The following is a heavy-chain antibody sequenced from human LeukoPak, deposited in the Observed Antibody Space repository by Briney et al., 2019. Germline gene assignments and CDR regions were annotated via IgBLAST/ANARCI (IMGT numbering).Heavy chain of an antibody. CDR1: GFTFSGSA. V-gene: IGHV3-73*01. Sequence: GGSLKLSCAASGFTFSGSAMHWVRQASGKGLEWVGRIRSKANSYATAYAASVKGRFTISRDDSKNTAYLQMNSLKTEDTAVYYCTRLAPGATTGTTVDYWGQGTLVTVSS. CDR3: TRLAPGATTGTTVDY. CDR2: IRSKANSYAT. D-gene: IGHD1-1*01. J-gene: IGHJ4*02.